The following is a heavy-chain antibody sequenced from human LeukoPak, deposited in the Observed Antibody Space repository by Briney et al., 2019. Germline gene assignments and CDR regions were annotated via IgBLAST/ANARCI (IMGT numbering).Heavy chain of an antibody. J-gene: IGHJ6*02. CDR1: GFTFSSYS. CDR2: ISSSSSYI. V-gene: IGHV3-21*01. D-gene: IGHD4-23*01. Sequence: PGGSLRLSCAASGFTFSSYSMNWVRQAPGKGLEWVSSISSSSSYIYYADSVKGRFTISRDSAKNSLYLQMNSLRVEDTAVYYCARASTTLGRFGMDVWGQGTTVTVSS. CDR3: ARASTTLGRFGMDV.